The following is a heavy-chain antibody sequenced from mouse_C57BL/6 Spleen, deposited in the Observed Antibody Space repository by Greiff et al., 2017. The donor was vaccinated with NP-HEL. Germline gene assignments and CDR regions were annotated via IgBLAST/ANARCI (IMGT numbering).Heavy chain of an antibody. V-gene: IGHV5-15*01. CDR1: GFTFSDYG. CDR2: ISNLAYSI. J-gene: IGHJ1*03. Sequence: EVQRVESGGGLVQPGGSLKLSCAASGFTFSDYGMAWVRQAPRKGPEWVAFISNLAYSIYYAYTVTGRFTISRENAKNTLYLEMSSLRSEDTAMYYCARSGFITTAHWYFDVWGTGTTVTVSS. CDR3: ARSGFITTAHWYFDV. D-gene: IGHD1-1*01.